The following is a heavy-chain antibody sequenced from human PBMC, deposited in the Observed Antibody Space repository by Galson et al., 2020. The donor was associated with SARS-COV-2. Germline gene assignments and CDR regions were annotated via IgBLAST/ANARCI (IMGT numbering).Heavy chain of an antibody. J-gene: IGHJ4*02. Sequence: GSLRLSCAASGFTFSSYSMNWVRQAPGKGLEWVSYISSSSSTIYYADSVKGRFTISRDNAKNSLYLQMNSLRAEDTAVYYCASGRYSYGLFGYWGQGTLVTVSS. D-gene: IGHD5-18*01. CDR1: GFTFSSYS. CDR3: ASGRYSYGLFGY. CDR2: ISSSSSTI. V-gene: IGHV3-48*04.